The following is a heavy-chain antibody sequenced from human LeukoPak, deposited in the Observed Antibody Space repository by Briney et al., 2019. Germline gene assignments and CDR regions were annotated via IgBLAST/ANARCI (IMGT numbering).Heavy chain of an antibody. J-gene: IGHJ3*02. V-gene: IGHV4-34*08. CDR3: AIIPAGSGYYPDAFDI. D-gene: IGHD3-3*01. Sequence: GSLRLSCAASGFTFSSYSMNWVRQAPGKGLEWIGEINHSGSTKYNPSLKSRVTISADTSKNQFSLKLSSVTAADTAVYYCAIIPAGSGYYPDAFDIWGQGTMVTVSS. CDR2: INHSGST. CDR1: GFTFSSYS.